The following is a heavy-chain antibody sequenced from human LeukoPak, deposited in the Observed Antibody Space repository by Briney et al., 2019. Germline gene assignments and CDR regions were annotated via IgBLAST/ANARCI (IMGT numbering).Heavy chain of an antibody. D-gene: IGHD5-18*01. V-gene: IGHV4-39*07. CDR1: GGPISSSSYY. CDR3: ARGDTWVDY. CDR2: IYYSGST. Sequence: SETLSLTCTVSGGPISSSSYYWGWIRQPPGKGLEWIGSIYYSGSTYYNPSLKSRVTISVDTSKNQFSLKLSSVTAADTAVYYCARGDTWVDYWGQGTLVTVSS. J-gene: IGHJ4*01.